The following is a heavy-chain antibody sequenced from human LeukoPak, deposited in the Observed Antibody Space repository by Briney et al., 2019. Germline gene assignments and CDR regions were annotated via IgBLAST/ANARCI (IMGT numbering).Heavy chain of an antibody. CDR1: GGSFSGYY. CDR3: ARGGDIVVVVAATGFDY. Sequence: SETLSLTCAVYGGSFSGYYWSWIRQPPGKGLEWIGEINHSGSTNYNPSLKSRVTISVDTSKNQFSPKLSSVTAADTAVYYCARGGDIVVVVAATGFDYWGQGTLVTVSS. V-gene: IGHV4-34*01. D-gene: IGHD2-15*01. J-gene: IGHJ4*02. CDR2: INHSGST.